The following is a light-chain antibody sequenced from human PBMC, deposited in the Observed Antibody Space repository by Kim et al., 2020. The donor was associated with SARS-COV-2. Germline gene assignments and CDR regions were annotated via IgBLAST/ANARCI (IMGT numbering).Light chain of an antibody. V-gene: IGLV3-19*01. J-gene: IGLJ2*01. CDR1: SLSACF. CDR3: NSRDNSGDHVV. Sequence: ALGKSVRITFHGASLSACFSRWYQQKTGQAPIPVIYGKKHRPPGIPDRFSGSSSGNTASLTVTGAQAVDEADYYCNSRDNSGDHVVFGGGTQLTVL. CDR2: GKK.